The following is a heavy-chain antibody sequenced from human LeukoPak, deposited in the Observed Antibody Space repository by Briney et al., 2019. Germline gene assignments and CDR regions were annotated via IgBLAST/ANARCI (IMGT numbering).Heavy chain of an antibody. D-gene: IGHD3-10*01. CDR2: IYPGDSDT. V-gene: IGHV5-51*01. CDR1: GYSFTSYW. Sequence: GESPKISCKGSGYSFTSYWIGWVRQMPGKGLEWMGIIYPGDSDTRYSPSFQGQVTISADKSIGTAYLQWSSLKASDTAMYYCARCAPLWFGDPNWFDPWGQGTLVTVSS. CDR3: ARCAPLWFGDPNWFDP. J-gene: IGHJ5*02.